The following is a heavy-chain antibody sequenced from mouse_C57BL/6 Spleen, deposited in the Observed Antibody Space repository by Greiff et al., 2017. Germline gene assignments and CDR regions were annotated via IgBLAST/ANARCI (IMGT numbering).Heavy chain of an antibody. CDR3: ARDRGNSYFDY. CDR2: ISYDGSN. J-gene: IGHJ2*01. CDR1: GYSITSGYY. V-gene: IGHV3-6*01. Sequence: ESGPGLVKPSQSLSLTCSVTGYSITSGYYWNWIRQFPGNKLEWMGYISYDGSNNYNPSLKNRISITRDTSKNQFFLKLNSVTTEDTATYYCARDRGNSYFDYWGQGTTLTVSS. D-gene: IGHD2-1*01.